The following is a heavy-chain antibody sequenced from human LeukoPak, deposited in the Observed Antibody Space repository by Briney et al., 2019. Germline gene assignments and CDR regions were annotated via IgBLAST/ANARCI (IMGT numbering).Heavy chain of an antibody. CDR1: GFTFSSYS. CDR2: ISSSSYI. J-gene: IGHJ4*02. D-gene: IGHD3-22*01. V-gene: IGHV3-21*01. Sequence: GGSLRLSCAASGFTFSSYSMNWVRQAPGKGLEWVSSISSSSYIYYADSVKGRFTISRDNAKNSLYLQMNSLRAEDTAVYYCARDYYDSSGQHYFDYWGQGTLVTVSS. CDR3: ARDYYDSSGQHYFDY.